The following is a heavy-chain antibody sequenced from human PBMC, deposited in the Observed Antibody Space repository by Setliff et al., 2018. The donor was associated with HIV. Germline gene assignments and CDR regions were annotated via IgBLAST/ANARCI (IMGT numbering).Heavy chain of an antibody. Sequence: KPSETLSLTCTLSGVSMSSYYWTWIRQPPGKGLEWIGYVYTSEISNYNSSLRSRVVISLDTSKNQFSLKLGSVTAADTAVYYCARAISTPSYYYHMDVWGTGTPVTVSS. CDR3: ARAISTPSYYYHMDV. CDR2: VYTSEIS. J-gene: IGHJ6*03. CDR1: GVSMSSYY. D-gene: IGHD3-10*01. V-gene: IGHV4-4*08.